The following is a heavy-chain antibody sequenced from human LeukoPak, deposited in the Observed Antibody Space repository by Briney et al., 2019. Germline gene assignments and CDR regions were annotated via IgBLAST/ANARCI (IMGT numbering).Heavy chain of an antibody. CDR1: GYSISSGYY. CDR3: ARVTVVGAAAYWYFDL. CDR2: IYHSGST. Sequence: PSEPLSLTCTVSGYSISSGYYWGWVRQPPGQGLGWIGIIYHSGSTYYNPSLKSRVTISVDTSQNQFSLKLSSVTAADTAAYYCARVTVVGAAAYWYFDLWGRGTLVTVSS. V-gene: IGHV4-38-2*02. D-gene: IGHD1-26*01. J-gene: IGHJ2*01.